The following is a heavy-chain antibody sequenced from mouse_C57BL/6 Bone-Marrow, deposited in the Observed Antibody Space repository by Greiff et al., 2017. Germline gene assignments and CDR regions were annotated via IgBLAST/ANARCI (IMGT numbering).Heavy chain of an antibody. V-gene: IGHV1-61*01. CDR3: ASWRSNSFAY. Sequence: QVQLQQPGAELVRPGSSVKLSCKASGYTFTSYWMDWVKQRPGQGLEWIGNIYPSDSETHYNQKFKDKATLTVDKSSSTAYMQLSSLTSEDSAVYSCASWRSNSFAYWGQGTLVTVSA. J-gene: IGHJ3*01. D-gene: IGHD2-5*01. CDR1: GYTFTSYW. CDR2: IYPSDSET.